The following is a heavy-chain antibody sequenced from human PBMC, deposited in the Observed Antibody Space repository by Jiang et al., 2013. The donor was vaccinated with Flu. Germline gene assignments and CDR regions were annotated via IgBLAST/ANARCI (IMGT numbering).Heavy chain of an antibody. Sequence: ASGGTFSTYAFSWVRQAPGQGLEWMGRIIPNLGIVKYTQKFQGRVTITADKSTSTAYMELSSLRSEDTAVYYCAREELVGPGGAYYYYYGMDVWGKGTTVTVSS. J-gene: IGHJ6*04. V-gene: IGHV1-69*04. CDR1: GGTFSTYA. CDR3: AREELVGPGGAYYYYYGMDV. CDR2: IIPNLGIV. D-gene: IGHD1-26*01.